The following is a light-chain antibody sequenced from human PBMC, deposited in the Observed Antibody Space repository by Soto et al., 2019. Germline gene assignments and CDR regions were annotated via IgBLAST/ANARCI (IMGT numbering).Light chain of an antibody. CDR1: QGIRND. V-gene: IGKV1-6*01. CDR2: EAS. Sequence: AILMNQSPSSLSASVGDRVTITCRASQGIRNDLAWYQQKPGKAPKLLIYEASTLQSGVPSRFSGSYSGTDFTLTIGSLQPEDFATYYCLQDFKYPRTFGQGTRLENK. CDR3: LQDFKYPRT. J-gene: IGKJ5*01.